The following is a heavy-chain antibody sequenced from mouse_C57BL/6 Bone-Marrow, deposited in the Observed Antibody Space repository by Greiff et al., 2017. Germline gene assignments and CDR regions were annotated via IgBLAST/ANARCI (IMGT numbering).Heavy chain of an antibody. J-gene: IGHJ4*01. CDR2: IYPRSGNT. CDR3: ARGYGSRPWAMDY. Sequence: VHLQQSGAELARPGASVKLSCKASGYTFTSYGISWVKQRTGQGLEWIGEIYPRSGNTYYNEKFKGKATLTADKSSSTAYMELRSLTSEDSAVYFCARGYGSRPWAMDYWGQGTSVTVSS. V-gene: IGHV1-81*01. D-gene: IGHD1-1*01. CDR1: GYTFTSYG.